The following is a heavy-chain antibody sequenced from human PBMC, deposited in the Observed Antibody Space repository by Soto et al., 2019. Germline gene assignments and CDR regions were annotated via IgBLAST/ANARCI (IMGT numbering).Heavy chain of an antibody. J-gene: IGHJ6*02. D-gene: IGHD6-13*01. CDR2: IDPSDSYT. CDR1: GYSFTSYW. Sequence: PXESLTISFTGSGYSFTSYWISWVRQMPGKGLEWMGRIDPSDSYTNYSPSFQGHVTISADKSISTAYLQWSSLKASDTAMYYCASSRIAAYYYYGMDVWGQGTTVTVSS. V-gene: IGHV5-10-1*01. CDR3: ASSRIAAYYYYGMDV.